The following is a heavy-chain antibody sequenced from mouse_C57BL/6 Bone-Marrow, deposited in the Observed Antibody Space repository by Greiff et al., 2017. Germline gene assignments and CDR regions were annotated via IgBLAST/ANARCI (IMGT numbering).Heavy chain of an antibody. J-gene: IGHJ4*01. CDR1: GYTFTSYW. D-gene: IGHD2-5*01. CDR3: ARAYYSNYFYDMDY. V-gene: IGHV1-64*01. CDR2: IHPNSGST. Sequence: VQLQQPGAELVKPGASVKLSCKASGYTFTSYWMHWVKQRPGQGLEWIGMIHPNSGSTNYNEKFKSKATLTVDKSSSTAYMQLSSLTSEDSAVDYCARAYYSNYFYDMDYWGQGTSVTVSS.